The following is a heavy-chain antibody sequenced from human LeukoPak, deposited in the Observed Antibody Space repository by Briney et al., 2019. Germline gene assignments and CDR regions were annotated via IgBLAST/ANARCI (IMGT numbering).Heavy chain of an antibody. CDR3: AAGKMDTAMATDY. J-gene: IGHJ4*02. CDR2: IYSGGST. V-gene: IGHV3-66*01. CDR1: GFTVSSNY. Sequence: SGGSLRLSCAASGFTVSSNYMSWVRQAPGKGLEWVSVIYSGGSTYYADSVKGRFTISRDNSKNTLYLQMNSLRAEDTAVYYCAAGKMDTAMATDYWGQGTLVTVSS. D-gene: IGHD5-18*01.